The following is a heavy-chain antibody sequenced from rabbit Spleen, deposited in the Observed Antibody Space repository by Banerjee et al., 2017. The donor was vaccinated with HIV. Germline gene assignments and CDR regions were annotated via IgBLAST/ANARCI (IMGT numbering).Heavy chain of an antibody. D-gene: IGHD1-1*01. V-gene: IGHV1S40*01. CDR3: ARDTSTSFSSYGMDL. Sequence: QSLEESGGGLVQPEGSLALTCTASGVSFSSSSYMCWVRQAPGKGLEWIACIDTDSSGFTYFATWAKGRFTCSKTSSTTVTLQMTRLTAADTATYFCARDTSTSFSSYGMDLWGPGTLVTVS. J-gene: IGHJ6*01. CDR2: IDTDSSGFT. CDR1: GVSFSSSSY.